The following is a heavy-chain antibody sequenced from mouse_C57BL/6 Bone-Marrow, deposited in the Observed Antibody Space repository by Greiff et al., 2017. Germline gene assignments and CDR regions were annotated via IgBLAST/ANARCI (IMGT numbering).Heavy chain of an antibody. CDR2: IRLKSDNYAT. V-gene: IGHV6-3*01. J-gene: IGHJ3*01. D-gene: IGHD1-1*01. CDR1: GFTFSNYW. Sequence: EVQAVESGGGLVQPGGSMKLSCVASGFTFSNYWMNWVRQSPEKGLEWVAQIRLKSDNYATHYAESVKGRFTISRDDSKSSVYLQMNNLRAEDTGIYYCTDYYGSRAWFAYWGQGTLVTVSA. CDR3: TDYYGSRAWFAY.